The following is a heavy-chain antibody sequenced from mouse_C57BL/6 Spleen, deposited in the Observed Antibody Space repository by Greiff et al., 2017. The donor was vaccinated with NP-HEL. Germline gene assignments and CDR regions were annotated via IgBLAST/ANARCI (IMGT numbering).Heavy chain of an antibody. J-gene: IGHJ3*01. CDR3: ARGYYYGSSHSLFAY. D-gene: IGHD1-1*01. Sequence: VQLKQSGPELVKPGASVKISCKASGYSFTGYYMNWVKQSPEKSLEWIGEINPSTGGTTYNQKFKAKATLTVDKSSSTAYMQLKSLTSEDSAVYYCARGYYYGSSHSLFAYWGQGTLVTVSA. CDR2: INPSTGGT. V-gene: IGHV1-42*01. CDR1: GYSFTGYY.